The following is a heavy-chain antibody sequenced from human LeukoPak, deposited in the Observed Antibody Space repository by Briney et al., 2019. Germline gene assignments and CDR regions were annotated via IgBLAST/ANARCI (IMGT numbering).Heavy chain of an antibody. D-gene: IGHD3-3*02. Sequence: SATLSLTCTVSGDSISSYFWSWIRQPPGKELEWIGSIHYTGRTNYNPSLKSRVTISVDTTTNQFSLKLSSVTAADTAVYYCARRVIESAVISERNWFDPWGQGTLVTVSS. CDR1: GDSISSYF. CDR2: IHYTGRT. J-gene: IGHJ5*02. V-gene: IGHV4-59*08. CDR3: ARRVIESAVISERNWFDP.